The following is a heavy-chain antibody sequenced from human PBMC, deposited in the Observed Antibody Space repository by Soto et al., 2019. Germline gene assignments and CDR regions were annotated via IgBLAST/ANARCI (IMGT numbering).Heavy chain of an antibody. D-gene: IGHD2-21*01. CDR2: IYYSGST. CDR1: GGSISSYY. CDR3: ARDGDFDAFEI. J-gene: IGHJ3*02. Sequence: SETLSLTCTVSGGSISSYYWSWIRQPPGKGLEWIGYIYYSGSTNYNPSLKSRVTISVDTSKNQFSLKLSSVTAADTAVYYCARDGDFDAFEIWGQGTMVTVSS. V-gene: IGHV4-59*01.